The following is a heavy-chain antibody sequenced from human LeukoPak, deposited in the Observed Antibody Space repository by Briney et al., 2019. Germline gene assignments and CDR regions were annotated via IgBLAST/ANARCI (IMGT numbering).Heavy chain of an antibody. CDR3: AGDICSSTSCRNLWELRNYMDV. D-gene: IGHD2-2*01. J-gene: IGHJ6*03. Sequence: PGGSLRLSCAASGFTFSSYAMSWVRQAPGKGLEWVSAISGSGGSTYYADSVKGRFTISRDNSKNTLYLQMNSLRAEDTAVYYCAGDICSSTSCRNLWELRNYMDVWGKGTTVTVSS. CDR1: GFTFSSYA. CDR2: ISGSGGST. V-gene: IGHV3-23*01.